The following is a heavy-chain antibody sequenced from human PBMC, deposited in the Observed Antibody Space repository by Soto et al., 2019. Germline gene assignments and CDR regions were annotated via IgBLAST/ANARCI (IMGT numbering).Heavy chain of an antibody. Sequence: FSAASGFTLSNAWMSWVRQAPGKGLEWVGRIKSKTDGGTTDYAAPVKGRFTISRDDSKNTLYLQMNSLKTEDTAVYYCTTGILTGYSISYYGMDFWGKGTTVTVSS. D-gene: IGHD3-9*01. J-gene: IGHJ6*04. CDR2: IKSKTDGGTT. V-gene: IGHV3-15*01. CDR3: TTGILTGYSISYYGMDF. CDR1: GFTLSNAW.